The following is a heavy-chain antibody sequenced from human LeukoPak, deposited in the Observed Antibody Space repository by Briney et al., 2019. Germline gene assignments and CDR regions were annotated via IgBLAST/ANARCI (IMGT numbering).Heavy chain of an antibody. J-gene: IGHJ6*02. D-gene: IGHD3-3*01. Sequence: ASVTVSCTASGYTFTGYYMHWVRQAPGQGLEWMGWINPNSGGTNYAQKFQGWVTMTRDTSISTAYMELSRLRSDDTAVYYCARDSSYDFWSGYSRYGMDVWGQGTTVTVSS. CDR1: GYTFTGYY. CDR3: ARDSSYDFWSGYSRYGMDV. CDR2: INPNSGGT. V-gene: IGHV1-2*04.